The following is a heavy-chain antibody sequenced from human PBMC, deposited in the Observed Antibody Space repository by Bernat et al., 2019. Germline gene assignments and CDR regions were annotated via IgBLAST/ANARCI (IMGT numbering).Heavy chain of an antibody. J-gene: IGHJ6*02. V-gene: IGHV3-30*18. CDR1: GFTFSSYG. D-gene: IGHD6-13*01. Sequence: QVQLVESGGGVVQPGRSLRLSCAASGFTFSSYGMHWVRQAPGKGLEWVAVISYDGSNKYYADSVKGRFTISRDNSKNTLYLQMNSLRAEDTAVYYCAKDWGIAAAGTYYYGMDVWGQGTTVTVSS. CDR3: AKDWGIAAAGTYYYGMDV. CDR2: ISYDGSNK.